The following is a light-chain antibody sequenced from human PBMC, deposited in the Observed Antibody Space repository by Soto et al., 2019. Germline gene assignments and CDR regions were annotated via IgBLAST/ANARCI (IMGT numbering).Light chain of an antibody. CDR1: QGIGGY. CDR3: QKYNSAPLT. CDR2: AAS. V-gene: IGKV1-27*01. J-gene: IGKJ4*01. Sequence: DIQMTQSPSSLSASLGDRVTLTCRASQGIGGYLAWFQQKPGKVPKLLIYAASALQSGVPSRFSGSGSGTDFTLTISSLQPEDFATYYCQKYNSAPLTFGGGTKVEIK.